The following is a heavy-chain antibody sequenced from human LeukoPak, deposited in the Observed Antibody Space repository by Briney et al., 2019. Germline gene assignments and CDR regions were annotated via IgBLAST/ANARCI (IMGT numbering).Heavy chain of an antibody. V-gene: IGHV1-2*02. Sequence: ASVKVSCKASGYTFTGYYMHWVRQAPGQGLEWMGWINPNSGGTNYAQKFQGRVTMTRDTSISTAYMELSRLRSDDTAVYYCARAHDYGDYELDYWGQGTLVTVSS. J-gene: IGHJ4*02. CDR2: INPNSGGT. CDR3: ARAHDYGDYELDY. CDR1: GYTFTGYY. D-gene: IGHD4-17*01.